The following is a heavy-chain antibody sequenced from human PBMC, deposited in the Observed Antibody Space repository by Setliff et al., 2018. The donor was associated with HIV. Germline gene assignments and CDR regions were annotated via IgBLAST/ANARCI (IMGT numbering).Heavy chain of an antibody. V-gene: IGHV4-39*07. CDR1: GGSINRSPYY. Sequence: SETLSLTCTVSGGSINRSPYYWGWIRQPPGKGLEWIASIFYSGSTYHNPSLKSRVTISVDTANNQFSLKVNSMTAADSAIYYCARVESGILGYCGRGTLVTVSS. D-gene: IGHD1-26*01. CDR2: IFYSGST. CDR3: ARVESGILGY. J-gene: IGHJ4*02.